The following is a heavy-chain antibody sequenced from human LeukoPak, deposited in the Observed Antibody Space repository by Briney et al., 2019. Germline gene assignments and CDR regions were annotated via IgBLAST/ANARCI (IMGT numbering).Heavy chain of an antibody. CDR2: IYLGDSDT. J-gene: IGHJ4*02. D-gene: IGHD4-17*01. CDR1: GYSFTNYW. CDR3: ARQEEYGAYEIDY. Sequence: GESLKISCKGSGYSFTNYWIGWVRQMPGKGLEWMGIIYLGDSDTRYSPSFQGQVTISADKSISTAYLQWSSLKASDTAMYYCARQEEYGAYEIDYWDQGTLVTVSS. V-gene: IGHV5-51*01.